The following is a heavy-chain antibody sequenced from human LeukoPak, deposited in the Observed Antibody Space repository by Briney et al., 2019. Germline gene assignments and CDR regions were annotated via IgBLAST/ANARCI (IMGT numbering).Heavy chain of an antibody. CDR1: GFTFSSYG. J-gene: IGHJ6*03. CDR2: IWYDGSNK. Sequence: GRSLRLSCAASGFTFSSYGMHWVRQAPGKGLEWVAVIWYDGSNKYYADSVKGRFTISRDNSKNTLYLQMNSLRAEDTAVYYCAKESIVVVQDYYYYYMDVWGKGTTVTVSS. V-gene: IGHV3-33*06. CDR3: AKESIVVVQDYYYYYMDV. D-gene: IGHD2-2*01.